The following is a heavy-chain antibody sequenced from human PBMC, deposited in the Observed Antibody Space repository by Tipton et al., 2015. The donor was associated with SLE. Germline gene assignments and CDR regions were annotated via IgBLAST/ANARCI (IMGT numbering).Heavy chain of an antibody. CDR2: ISGRGDST. V-gene: IGHV3-NL1*01. D-gene: IGHD2-8*02. CDR1: GFTFNTYW. CDR3: ARLVAAYYYYYGMDV. J-gene: IGHJ6*02. Sequence: SLRLSCAASGFTFNTYWMHWVRQAPGKGLVWVSVISGRGDSTYYADSVKGRFTISRDNSKNTLYLQMNSLRVEDTAVYYCARLVAAYYYYYGMDVWGQGTTVTVSS.